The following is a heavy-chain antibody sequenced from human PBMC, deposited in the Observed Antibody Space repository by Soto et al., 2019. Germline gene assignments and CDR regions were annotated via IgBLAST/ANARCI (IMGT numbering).Heavy chain of an antibody. Sequence: ASVKVSCKVSGYTLTELSMHWVRQAPGKGLEWMGGFDPEDGETIYAQKFQGRVTMTEDTSTDTAYMELSSLRSEDTAVYYCATRGCSGGSCYSWYFDYWGQGTLVTVSS. CDR1: GYTLTELS. D-gene: IGHD2-15*01. CDR3: ATRGCSGGSCYSWYFDY. CDR2: FDPEDGET. V-gene: IGHV1-24*01. J-gene: IGHJ4*02.